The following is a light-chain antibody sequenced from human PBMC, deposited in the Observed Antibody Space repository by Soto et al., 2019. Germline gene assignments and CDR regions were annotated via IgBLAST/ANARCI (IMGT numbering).Light chain of an antibody. CDR2: AAI. Sequence: AIRMTQSPSSLSASTGDRVTITCRASQGISSYLAWYQQKPGKAPKLLIYAAIVLQGGVPSRFSGTGSATEFILTISSLQPEDFATYYCQQFNNYPLTFGQGTRLEIK. CDR1: QGISSY. V-gene: IGKV1-8*01. CDR3: QQFNNYPLT. J-gene: IGKJ5*01.